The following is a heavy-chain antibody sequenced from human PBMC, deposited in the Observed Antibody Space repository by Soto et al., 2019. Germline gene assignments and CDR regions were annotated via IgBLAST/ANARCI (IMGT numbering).Heavy chain of an antibody. D-gene: IGHD3-10*01. V-gene: IGHV3-9*01. J-gene: IGHJ6*02. CDR2: ISWNSGSI. CDR3: AKDPRLYITMVRGVIVPRYYGMDV. Sequence: EVQLVESGGGLVQPGRSLRLSCAASGFTFDDYAMHWVRQAPGKGLEWVSGISWNSGSIGYADSVKGRFTISRDNAKNSLYLQMNSLRAEDTALYYCAKDPRLYITMVRGVIVPRYYGMDVWGQGTTVTVSS. CDR1: GFTFDDYA.